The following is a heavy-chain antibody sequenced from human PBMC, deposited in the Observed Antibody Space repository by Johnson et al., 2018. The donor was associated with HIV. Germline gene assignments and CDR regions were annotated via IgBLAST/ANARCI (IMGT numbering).Heavy chain of an antibody. CDR2: IKSKTDGGTT. CDR3: AKGAKRVDAFDI. J-gene: IGHJ3*02. CDR1: GFTFSNAW. Sequence: VQLVESGGGVVQPGGSLRLSCAASGFTFSNAWMNWVRQAPGKGLEWVGRIKSKTDGGTTDYTAPVKGLFTISRDKSKNTLYLQMNSLRAEDTAVYYCAKGAKRVDAFDIWGQGTMVTVSS. V-gene: IGHV3-15*01.